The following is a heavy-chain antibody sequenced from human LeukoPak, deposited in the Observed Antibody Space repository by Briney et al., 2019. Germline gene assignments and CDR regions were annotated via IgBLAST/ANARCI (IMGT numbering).Heavy chain of an antibody. CDR3: ARARSIYGYGGAFDI. J-gene: IGHJ3*02. V-gene: IGHV3-30*04. Sequence: GRSLRLSCAASGFTFSTYAMHWVRQAPGKGLEWVAFISYDGSSKYYADSVKGRFTISRDNSKNPLYLQMNSLRAEDTAVYYCARARSIYGYGGAFDIWGQGTMVTVSS. D-gene: IGHD5-18*01. CDR2: ISYDGSSK. CDR1: GFTFSTYA.